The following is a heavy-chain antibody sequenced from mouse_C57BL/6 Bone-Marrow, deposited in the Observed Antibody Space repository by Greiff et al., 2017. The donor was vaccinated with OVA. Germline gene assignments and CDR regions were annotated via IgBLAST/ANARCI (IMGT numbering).Heavy chain of an antibody. CDR2: ISSGGDYI. CDR1: GFTFSSYA. D-gene: IGHD1-1*01. CDR3: TREGYYGSSYYFDY. J-gene: IGHJ2*01. Sequence: VQLVESGEGLVKPGGSLKLSCAASGFTFSSYAMSWVRQTPEKRLEWVAYISSGGDYIYYADTVKGRFTISRDNARNTLYLQMSSLKSEDTAMYYCTREGYYGSSYYFDYWGQGTTLTVSS. V-gene: IGHV5-9-1*02.